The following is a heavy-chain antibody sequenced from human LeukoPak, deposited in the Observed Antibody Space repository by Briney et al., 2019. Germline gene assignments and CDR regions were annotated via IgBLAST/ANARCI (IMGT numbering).Heavy chain of an antibody. D-gene: IGHD1-26*01. CDR2: IIPIFGTA. CDR3: ARGGLVGAISWFDP. J-gene: IGHJ5*02. Sequence: ASVKVSCKASGGTFSSYAISWVQLAPGQGLEWMGGIIPIFGTANYAQKFQGRVTITTDESTSTAYMELSSLRSEDTAVYYCARGGLVGAISWFDPWGQGTLVTVSS. CDR1: GGTFSSYA. V-gene: IGHV1-69*05.